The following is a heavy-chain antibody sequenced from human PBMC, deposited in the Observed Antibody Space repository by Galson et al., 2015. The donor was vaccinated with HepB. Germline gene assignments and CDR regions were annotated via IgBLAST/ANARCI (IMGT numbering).Heavy chain of an antibody. J-gene: IGHJ4*02. V-gene: IGHV5-51*04. CDR1: GYSFTSYW. D-gene: IGHD6-13*01. CDR3: ARLGGIAAAGLLDY. Sequence: QSGAEAKKPGEPLKISCKGSGYSFTSYWVGWGRQVPGKVLEWKGMSYPGDSDSRYSPSFQGHVTISADKPISPAYLQWSSLKASDTAMYYCARLGGIAAAGLLDYWGQGTLVTVSS. CDR2: SYPGDSDS.